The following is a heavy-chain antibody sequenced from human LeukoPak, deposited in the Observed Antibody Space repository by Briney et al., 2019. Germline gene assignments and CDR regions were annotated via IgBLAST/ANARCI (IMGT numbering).Heavy chain of an antibody. CDR1: GGSISSSNYC. D-gene: IGHD3-22*01. CDR2: IFYTGNT. CDR3: ARQVTHYYGSGGFYFDS. V-gene: IGHV4-39*01. J-gene: IGHJ4*02. Sequence: PSETLSLTCTVSGGSISSSNYCWGWIRQPPGTGLEWIGTIFYTGNTYYNPSLKSRVTISVDTSKNKFSLKLNSVTAADTTVYYCARQVTHYYGSGGFYFDSWGQGTLVTVSS.